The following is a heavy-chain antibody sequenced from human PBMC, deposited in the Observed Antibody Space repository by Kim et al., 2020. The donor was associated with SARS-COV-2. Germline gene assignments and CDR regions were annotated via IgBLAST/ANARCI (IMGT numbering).Heavy chain of an antibody. V-gene: IGHV3-23*01. CDR3: AKELTERWLVISLDAFDI. J-gene: IGHJ3*02. CDR2: ISGSGGST. CDR1: GFTFSSYA. D-gene: IGHD6-19*01. Sequence: GGSLRLSCAASGFTFSSYAMSWVRQAPGKGLEWVSAISGSGGSTYYADSVKGRFTISRDNSKNTLYLQMNSLRAEDTAVYYCAKELTERWLVISLDAFDIWGQGTMVTVSS.